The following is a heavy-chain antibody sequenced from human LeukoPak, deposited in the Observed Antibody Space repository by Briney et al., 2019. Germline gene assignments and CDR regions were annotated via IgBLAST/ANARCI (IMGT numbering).Heavy chain of an antibody. CDR1: GGSISSSNW. CDR2: IYHSGST. Sequence: SGTLSLTCAVSGGSISSSNWWRWVRQPPGKGLEWIGEIYHSGSTNYNPSLKSRVTISVDMSKNQFSLKLSSVTAADTAVYYCARGPPAKPGTGYYYGMDVWGLGTTVTVSS. V-gene: IGHV4-4*02. J-gene: IGHJ6*02. CDR3: ARGPPAKPGTGYYYGMDV. D-gene: IGHD2-2*01.